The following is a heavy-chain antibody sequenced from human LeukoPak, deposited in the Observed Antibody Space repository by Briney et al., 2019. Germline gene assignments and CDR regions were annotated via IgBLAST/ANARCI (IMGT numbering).Heavy chain of an antibody. Sequence: ASVKVSCKASGYTFTSYGISWVRQAPGQGLEWMGWISAYNGNTNYAQKLQGRVTMTTDTSTGTAYVELRSLRSDDTAVYYCARYYDILTGYYGPGMDVWGQGTTVTVSS. CDR2: ISAYNGNT. D-gene: IGHD3-9*01. J-gene: IGHJ6*02. V-gene: IGHV1-18*01. CDR3: ARYYDILTGYYGPGMDV. CDR1: GYTFTSYG.